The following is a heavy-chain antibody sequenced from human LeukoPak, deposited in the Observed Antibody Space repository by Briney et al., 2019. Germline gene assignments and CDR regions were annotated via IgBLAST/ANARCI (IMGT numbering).Heavy chain of an antibody. D-gene: IGHD3-3*01. CDR1: GGSFSGYY. V-gene: IGHV4-34*01. Sequence: PSETLSLTCAVYGGSFSGYYWSWIRQPPGKGLEWIGEINHSGSTNYNPSLKSRVTISVDTSKNQFSLKLSSVTAADTAVYYCARGGGSTIFGVVNDYWGQGTLVTVSS. CDR2: INHSGST. CDR3: ARGGGSTIFGVVNDY. J-gene: IGHJ4*02.